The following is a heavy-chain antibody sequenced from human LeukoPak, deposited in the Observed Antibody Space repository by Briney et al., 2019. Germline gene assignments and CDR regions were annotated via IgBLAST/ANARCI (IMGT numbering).Heavy chain of an antibody. CDR2: ISSSGSTI. CDR1: GFTFSSYE. J-gene: IGHJ4*02. CDR3: ARNDYNFDY. Sequence: GESLRLSCAASGFTFSSYEMNWVRQAPGKGLEWVSYISSSGSTIYYADSVQGRFTISRDNAKNSLYLQTSSLRAEDTAVYYCARNDYNFDYWGQGTLVTVSS. V-gene: IGHV3-48*03. D-gene: IGHD3-16*01.